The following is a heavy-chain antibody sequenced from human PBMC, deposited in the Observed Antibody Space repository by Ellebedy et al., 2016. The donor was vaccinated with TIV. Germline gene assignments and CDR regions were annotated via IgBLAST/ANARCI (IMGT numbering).Heavy chain of an antibody. D-gene: IGHD5-24*01. V-gene: IGHV3-23*01. CDR2: IGGSGGTT. CDR3: VRDGYNRIPFDY. J-gene: IGHJ4*02. CDR1: GFTFSSFA. Sequence: GESLKISCEASGFTFSSFAMNWVRQAPGKGLEWVSTIGGSGGTTYYGDSVKGRFTISRDNSKNALYLQMDTLRVDDTAVYYCVRDGYNRIPFDYWGQGTLVTVSS.